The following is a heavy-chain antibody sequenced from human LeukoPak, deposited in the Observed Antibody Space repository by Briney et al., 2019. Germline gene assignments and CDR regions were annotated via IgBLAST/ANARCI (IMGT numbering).Heavy chain of an antibody. V-gene: IGHV4-59*01. D-gene: IGHD3-10*01. J-gene: IGHJ5*02. CDR1: GGSISSYY. CDR3: ARDQTSYGSGSLWFDP. CDR2: IYYSGST. Sequence: SETLSLTCTVSGGSISSYYWSWIRQPPGMGLEWIGYIYYSGSTNYNPSLKSRVTISVDTSKNQFSLKLSSVTAADTAVYYCARDQTSYGSGSLWFDPWGQGTLVTVSS.